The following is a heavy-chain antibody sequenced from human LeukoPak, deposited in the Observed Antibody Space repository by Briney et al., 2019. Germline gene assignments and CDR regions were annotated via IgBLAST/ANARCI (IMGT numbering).Heavy chain of an antibody. D-gene: IGHD6-13*01. CDR1: GYTFTGYY. CDR2: INPNSGNT. CDR3: ARGSRSSSWSH. J-gene: IGHJ4*02. Sequence: ASVKVSCKASGYTFTGYYMHWVRQAPGQGLEWMGWINPNSGNTGYAQKFQGRVTMTRNTSISTAYMELSSLRSEDTAVYYCARGSRSSSWSHWGQGTLVTVSS. V-gene: IGHV1-8*02.